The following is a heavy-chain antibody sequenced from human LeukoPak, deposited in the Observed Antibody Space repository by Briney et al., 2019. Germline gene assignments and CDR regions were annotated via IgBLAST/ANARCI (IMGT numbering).Heavy chain of an antibody. Sequence: GGSLRLSCAASGFTFSSYAMSWVRQAPGKGLEWVSAISGSGGSTYYADSVKGRFTISRDNSKNPLYLQMNSLRAEDTAVYYCAKRDHDYGDYVASDWGQGTLVTVSS. CDR2: ISGSGGST. CDR1: GFTFSSYA. CDR3: AKRDHDYGDYVASD. D-gene: IGHD4-17*01. V-gene: IGHV3-23*01. J-gene: IGHJ4*02.